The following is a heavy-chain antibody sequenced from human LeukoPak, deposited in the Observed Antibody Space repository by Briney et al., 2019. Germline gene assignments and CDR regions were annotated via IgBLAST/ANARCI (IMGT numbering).Heavy chain of an antibody. CDR1: GFTFSSYA. CDR3: ARADNVLRFLEWLSIDY. D-gene: IGHD3-3*01. Sequence: GRSLRLSCAASGFTFSSYAIHWVRQAPGKGLEWVAVISYDGSNKYYADSVKGRFTISRDNSKNTLYLQMNSLRAEDTAVYYCARADNVLRFLEWLSIDYWGQGTLVTVSS. CDR2: ISYDGSNK. J-gene: IGHJ4*02. V-gene: IGHV3-30*01.